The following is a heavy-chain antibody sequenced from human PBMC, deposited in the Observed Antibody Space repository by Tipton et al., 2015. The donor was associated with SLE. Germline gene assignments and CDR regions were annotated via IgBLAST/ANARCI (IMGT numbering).Heavy chain of an antibody. J-gene: IGHJ4*02. CDR2: IYTSGST. Sequence: TLSLTCTVSGGSISSGSYYWSWIRQPAGKGLEWIGRIYTSGSTNYNPSLKSRAIVSVDTSKNQFSLKLTSVTAADTAIYYCATNFPPDYWGQGTLVTVS. CDR3: ATNFPPDY. V-gene: IGHV4-61*02. CDR1: GGSISSGSYY. D-gene: IGHD1-1*01.